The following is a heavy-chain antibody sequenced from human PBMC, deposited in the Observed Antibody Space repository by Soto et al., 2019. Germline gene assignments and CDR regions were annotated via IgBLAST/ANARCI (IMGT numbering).Heavy chain of an antibody. CDR1: GFSVSRYA. V-gene: IGHV3-23*01. D-gene: IGHD2-21*02. CDR3: AKDAVYGDGLWRAGN. J-gene: IGHJ4*02. CDR2: MTGSGGDI. Sequence: EVQLLESGGGLVQPGGSLRLSCAASGFSVSRYAMMWVRQPPGKGQEWVAGMTGSGGDIRYADPVKGRFTISKDNSKNTLYLQMTSLRAEDTAIYYCAKDAVYGDGLWRAGNWGQGTLVTVSS.